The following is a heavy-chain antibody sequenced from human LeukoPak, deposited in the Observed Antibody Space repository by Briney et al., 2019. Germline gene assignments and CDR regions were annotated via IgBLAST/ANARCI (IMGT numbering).Heavy chain of an antibody. V-gene: IGHV4-59*08. J-gene: IGHJ4*02. CDR1: GGSISSYY. CDR2: ISYSGNT. Sequence: SETLSLTCTVSGGSISSYYWSWIRQPPGKGLEWIGYISYSGNTNYNPSLKGRVTMSVDTSNNQFSLKLSSVTAADTAVYYCARNHFDTSGFLDYWGQGTLVTVSS. CDR3: ARNHFDTSGFLDY. D-gene: IGHD3-22*01.